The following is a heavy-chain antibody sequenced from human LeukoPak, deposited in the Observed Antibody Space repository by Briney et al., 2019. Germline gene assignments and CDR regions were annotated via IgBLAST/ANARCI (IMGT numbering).Heavy chain of an antibody. CDR3: ARDRSSWWKGCREANDY. CDR2: ISAYNGNT. CDR1: GYTFTSYG. J-gene: IGHJ4*02. V-gene: IGHV1-18*01. Sequence: GASVKVSCKASGYTFTSYGISWVRQAPGQGLEWMGWISAYNGNTNYAQKLQGRVTMTTDTSTSTAYMELRSLRSDDTAVYYCARDRSSWWKGCREANDYWGQGTLVTVSS. D-gene: IGHD6-13*01.